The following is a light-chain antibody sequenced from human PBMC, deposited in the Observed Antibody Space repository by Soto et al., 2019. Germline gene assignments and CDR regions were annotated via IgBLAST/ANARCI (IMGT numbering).Light chain of an antibody. J-gene: IGLJ1*01. V-gene: IGLV2-14*01. CDR3: CSFTSITTYV. CDR1: SSDIGNYNF. Sequence: QSVLTQPASVSGSPGQSITISCTGTSSDIGNYNFVSWYQQHPGKAPKLMISEVSNRPSGVSNRFSGSKSGNTASLIISGLQAEDEADYYCCSFTSITTYVFGTGTKVTVL. CDR2: EVS.